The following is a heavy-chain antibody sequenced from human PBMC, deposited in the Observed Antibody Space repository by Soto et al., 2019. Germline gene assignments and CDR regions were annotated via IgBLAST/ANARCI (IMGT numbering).Heavy chain of an antibody. CDR2: ISWNSDSK. J-gene: IGHJ4*02. CDR3: AKDTTGTYTTFDY. V-gene: IGHV3-9*01. CDR1: GFSFENHA. Sequence: EVQLVESGGGLVQPGRSLRLSCTASGFSFENHAMHRVRQAPGKGLEWVSGISWNSDSKGYADSVKGRFTVSRDNAKNSLYLQMNSLRAEDTALYYCAKDTTGTYTTFDYWGQGTLVTVSS. D-gene: IGHD1-1*01.